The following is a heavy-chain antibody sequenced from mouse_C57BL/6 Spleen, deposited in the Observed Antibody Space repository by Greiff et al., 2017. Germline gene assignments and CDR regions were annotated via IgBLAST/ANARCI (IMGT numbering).Heavy chain of an antibody. CDR1: GYTFTSYW. D-gene: IGHD3-2*02. J-gene: IGHJ2*01. V-gene: IGHV1-50*01. Sequence: QVQLQQPGAELVKPGASVTLSCKASGYTFTSYWMQWVKQRPGQGLEWIGEIDPSDSYTNYNQKFKGKATLTVDTSSSTAYMQLSSLTSEDSAVYYCARWDSSGYFDYWGQGTTLTVSS. CDR3: ARWDSSGYFDY. CDR2: IDPSDSYT.